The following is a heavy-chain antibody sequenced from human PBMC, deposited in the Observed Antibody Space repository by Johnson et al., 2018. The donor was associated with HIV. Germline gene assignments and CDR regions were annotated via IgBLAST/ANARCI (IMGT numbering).Heavy chain of an antibody. J-gene: IGHJ3*02. D-gene: IGHD2-21*01. CDR1: GFTVSSNY. CDR2: IYSGGST. V-gene: IGHV3-53*02. Sequence: EVQLVETGGGLIQPGGSLRLSCAASGFTVSSNYMSWVRQAPGKGLEWVSVIYSGGSTYYADSVKGRFTISRDNSKNTLYLQMNSLRAEDTAVYYCAVVALPMYWYDAFDIWGQGTMVTVSS. CDR3: AVVALPMYWYDAFDI.